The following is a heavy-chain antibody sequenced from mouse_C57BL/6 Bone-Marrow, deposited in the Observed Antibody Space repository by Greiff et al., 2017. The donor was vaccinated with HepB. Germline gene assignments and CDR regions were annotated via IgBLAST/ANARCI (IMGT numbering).Heavy chain of an antibody. J-gene: IGHJ4*01. D-gene: IGHD3-2*02. CDR1: GFTFSSYG. Sequence: EVQLVDSGGDLVKPGGSLKLSCAASGFTFSSYGMSWVRQTPDKRLEWVATISSGGSYTYYPDSVKGRFTISRDNAKNTLYLQMSSLKSEDTAMYYCARPDSSGSYYYAMDYWGQGTSVTVSS. CDR3: ARPDSSGSYYYAMDY. V-gene: IGHV5-6*01. CDR2: ISSGGSYT.